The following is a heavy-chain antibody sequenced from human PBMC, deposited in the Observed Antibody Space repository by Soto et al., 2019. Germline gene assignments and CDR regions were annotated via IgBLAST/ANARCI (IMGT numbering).Heavy chain of an antibody. CDR1: CCSIPSFF. CDR3: AREPLAVAGWRWFDP. CDR2: IYYSGST. J-gene: IGHJ5*02. Sequence: TPSLTRPFPCCSIPSFFWGWVPQPPGKGLEWIGYIYYSGSTNYNPSLKSRVTISVDTSKNQFSLKLSSVTAADTAVYYCAREPLAVAGWRWFDPWGQGTLVTVSS. V-gene: IGHV4-59*13. D-gene: IGHD6-19*01.